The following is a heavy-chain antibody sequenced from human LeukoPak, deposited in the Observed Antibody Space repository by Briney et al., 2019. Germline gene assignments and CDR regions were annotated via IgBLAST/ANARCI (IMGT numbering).Heavy chain of an antibody. J-gene: IGHJ4*02. CDR2: IRYDGNNK. V-gene: IGHV3-30*02. Sequence: GGSLRLSCAAPGFTFSNHGIHWVRQAPGKGLEWVAFIRYDGNNKYHADSVKGRFTISRANSKNTLYLQMNSLRDEDTAVYYCAKVMARGVTSSPDYWGQGTLVTVSS. CDR1: GFTFSNHG. D-gene: IGHD3-10*01. CDR3: AKVMARGVTSSPDY.